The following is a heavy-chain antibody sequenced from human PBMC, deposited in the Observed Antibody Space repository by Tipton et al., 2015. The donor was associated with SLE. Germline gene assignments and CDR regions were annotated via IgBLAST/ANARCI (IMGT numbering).Heavy chain of an antibody. CDR3: ARGRPRATQAWGGYYYYMDV. Sequence: TLSLTCAVYGGSFNGYYWSWIRQPPGKGLEWIGEINHSGSTNYNPSLKSRITISVDTSKNQFSLRLSSVTAADTAVYYCARGRPRATQAWGGYYYYMDVWGKGTTVTVSS. J-gene: IGHJ6*03. D-gene: IGHD3-16*01. V-gene: IGHV4-34*01. CDR1: GGSFNGYY. CDR2: INHSGST.